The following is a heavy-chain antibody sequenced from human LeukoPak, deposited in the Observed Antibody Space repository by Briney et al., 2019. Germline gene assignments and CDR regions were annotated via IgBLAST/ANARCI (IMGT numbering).Heavy chain of an antibody. CDR1: GYTFTSYD. CDR3: AKAGAASGARPWYFDL. J-gene: IGHJ2*01. Sequence: ASVKVSCKASGYTFTSYDINWVRQATGQGLEWMGWMNPNSGNTGYAQKFQGRVTMTRNTSISTAYMELSGLRSEDTAVYYCAKAGAASGARPWYFDLWGRGTLVTVSS. V-gene: IGHV1-8*01. D-gene: IGHD3-10*01. CDR2: MNPNSGNT.